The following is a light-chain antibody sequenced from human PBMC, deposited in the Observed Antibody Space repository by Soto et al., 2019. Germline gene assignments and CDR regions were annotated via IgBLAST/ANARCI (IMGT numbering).Light chain of an antibody. J-gene: IGKJ1*01. CDR3: QQRSIWPWT. CDR1: QSVGTK. CDR2: GAS. V-gene: IGKV3-11*01. Sequence: IVMTQSPATLSVSPGERANLSCRASQSVGTKLAWYQQTPGQAPRLLIYGASKRATGIPARFSGSGSGTDFTLTISSLEPEDFAVYYCQQRSIWPWTFGQGTKVDIK.